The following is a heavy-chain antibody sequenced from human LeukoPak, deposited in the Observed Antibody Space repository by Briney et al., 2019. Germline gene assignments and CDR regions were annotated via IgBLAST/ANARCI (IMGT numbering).Heavy chain of an antibody. Sequence: SETLSLTCAVSAYSISSGYYWGWIRQPPGKGLEWIASIYHSGITYYNPSLKSRVTISVDTSKNHFSLKVSSVTAAGSAVYYCARQYTSGSGYYFDYWGQGALVSVSS. CDR3: ARQYTSGSGYYFDY. V-gene: IGHV4-38-2*01. CDR2: IYHSGIT. J-gene: IGHJ4*02. CDR1: AYSISSGYY. D-gene: IGHD6-25*01.